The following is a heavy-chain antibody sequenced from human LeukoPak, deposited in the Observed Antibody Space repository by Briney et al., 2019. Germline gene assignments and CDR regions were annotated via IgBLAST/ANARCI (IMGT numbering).Heavy chain of an antibody. V-gene: IGHV1-69*13. CDR3: AREAHTQYCSGGSCYGGVY. D-gene: IGHD2-15*01. Sequence: SVKVSCKASGGTFSSYAISWVRQAPGQGLEWMGGIIPIFGTANYAQKFQGRVTITADESTSTAYMELSSLRSEDTAVYYCAREAHTQYCSGGSCYGGVYWGRGTLVTVSS. CDR1: GGTFSSYA. J-gene: IGHJ4*02. CDR2: IIPIFGTA.